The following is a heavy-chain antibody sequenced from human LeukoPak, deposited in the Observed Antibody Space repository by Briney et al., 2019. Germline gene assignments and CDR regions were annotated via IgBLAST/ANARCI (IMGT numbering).Heavy chain of an antibody. CDR2: VWYDGTNK. V-gene: IGHV3-33*01. J-gene: IGHJ4*02. Sequence: PGGSLRLSCAASGFTFSSYGMHWVRQAPGKGLEWVAVVWYDGTNKYYSDSVKGRFTISRDNSKNTLYLQMNSLRAEDTAVYYCARDLRWSGSYTFDYWGQGTLVTVSS. D-gene: IGHD1-26*01. CDR1: GFTFSSYG. CDR3: ARDLRWSGSYTFDY.